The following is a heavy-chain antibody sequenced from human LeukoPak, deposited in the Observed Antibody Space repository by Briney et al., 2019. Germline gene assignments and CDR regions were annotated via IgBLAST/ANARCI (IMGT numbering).Heavy chain of an antibody. CDR3: ARDGPLYCSSISCYGMDV. V-gene: IGHV1-69*13. CDR1: GGTFSSYA. D-gene: IGHD2-2*01. CDR2: IIPIFGTA. Sequence: SVKVSCKASGGTFSSYAISWVRQAPGQGLEWMGGIIPIFGTANYAQKFQGRVTITADESTSTAYMELSSLRSEDTAVYYCARDGPLYCSSISCYGMDVWGQGTTVTVSS. J-gene: IGHJ6*02.